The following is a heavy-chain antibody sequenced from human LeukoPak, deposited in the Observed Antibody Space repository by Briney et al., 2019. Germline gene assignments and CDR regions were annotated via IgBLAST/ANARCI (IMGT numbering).Heavy chain of an antibody. CDR1: GFTVSSNY. CDR3: ARDGTYYYDSSGET. V-gene: IGHV3-53*01. Sequence: GGSLRLSCAASGFTVSSNYMSWVRQAPGKGLEWVSVIYSGGSTYCADSVKGRFTISRDNSKNTLYLQMNSLRAEDTAVYYCARDGTYYYDSSGETWGQGTLVTVSS. D-gene: IGHD3-22*01. CDR2: IYSGGST. J-gene: IGHJ5*02.